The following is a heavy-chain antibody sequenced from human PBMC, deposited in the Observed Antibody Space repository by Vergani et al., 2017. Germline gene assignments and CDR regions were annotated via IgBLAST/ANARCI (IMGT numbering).Heavy chain of an antibody. V-gene: IGHV4-4*03. CDR1: GDSISSINC. J-gene: IGHJ4*02. CDR2: ICHTEDP. D-gene: IGHD2-2*02. CDR3: ATSGYRRWGYYFDY. Sequence: QGQLHESGPGLVKPPGTLSLPFPVSGDSISSINCWTWVRQSPGKGLEWIGEICHTEDPMYSPSLKSRVPVSVDESRNFFSRRLNSVTAADTAVYYCATSGYRRWGYYFDYWGQGILVTVSS.